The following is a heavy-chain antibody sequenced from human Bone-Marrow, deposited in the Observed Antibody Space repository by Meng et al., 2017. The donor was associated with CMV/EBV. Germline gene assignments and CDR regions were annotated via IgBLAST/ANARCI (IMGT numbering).Heavy chain of an antibody. J-gene: IGHJ6*02. CDR1: GFTFSSYS. CDR3: ARESWMDV. V-gene: IGHV3-48*04. Sequence: GESLKISCAASGFTFSSYSMNWVRQAPGKGLEWVSYISSSGSTIYYADSVKGRFTISRDNAKNSLYLQMNSLRAEDTAVYYCARESWMDVWGQGTTVTVSS. CDR2: ISSSGSTI.